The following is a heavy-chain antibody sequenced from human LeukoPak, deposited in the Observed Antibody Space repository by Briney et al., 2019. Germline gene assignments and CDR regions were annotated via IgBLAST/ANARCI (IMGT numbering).Heavy chain of an antibody. V-gene: IGHV3-48*03. CDR2: ISSSGTTI. J-gene: IGHJ4*02. CDR3: ARVRYQTADY. CDR1: GFTLSSYE. Sequence: GGSLRLSCAASGFTLSSYEMNWVRHAPGKWLEWVSYISSSGTTIHYADSVKGRFTISRDNAKNSVYLQMNSLRVEDTAVYYCARVRYQTADYWGQGTLVTVSS. D-gene: IGHD3-16*02.